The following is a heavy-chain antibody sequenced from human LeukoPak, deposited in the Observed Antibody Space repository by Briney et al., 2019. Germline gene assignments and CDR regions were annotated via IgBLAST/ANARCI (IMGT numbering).Heavy chain of an antibody. D-gene: IGHD3-10*01. J-gene: IGHJ6*03. CDR3: ARGPYGSGRYYYYYYYMDV. CDR1: GGSFSGYY. V-gene: IGHV4-34*01. Sequence: PRETLTLTCAVSGGSFSGYYGGGIGEPARVRLDWLEDINHSGSTNSNPSLKSRVPISVDTSKNQFSLKLSSETAADPAVYYCARGPYGSGRYYYYYYYMDVWGKGTTVTVSS. CDR2: INHSGST.